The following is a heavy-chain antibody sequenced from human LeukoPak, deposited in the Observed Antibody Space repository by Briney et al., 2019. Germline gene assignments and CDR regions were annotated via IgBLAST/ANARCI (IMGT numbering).Heavy chain of an antibody. Sequence: PSETLSLTCTVSGGSISSYYWSWIRQPPGKGLEWIGYIYYSGSTNYNPSLKSRVTISVDTSKNQFSLELSSVTAADTAVYYCARAPMVRAGWFDPWGQGTLVTVSS. CDR2: IYYSGST. D-gene: IGHD3-10*01. CDR1: GGSISSYY. V-gene: IGHV4-59*01. J-gene: IGHJ5*02. CDR3: ARAPMVRAGWFDP.